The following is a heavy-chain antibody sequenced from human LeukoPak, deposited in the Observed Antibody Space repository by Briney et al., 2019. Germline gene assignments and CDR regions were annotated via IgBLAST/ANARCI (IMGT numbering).Heavy chain of an antibody. J-gene: IGHJ6*03. CDR1: GYTFTSYD. Sequence: EASVKVSCKASGYTFTSYDINWVRQATGQGLEWMGWMNPNSGNTGYAQKLQGRVTMTTDTSTSTAYMELRSLRSDDTAVYYCARAAAVGYYYMDVWGKGTTVTVSS. V-gene: IGHV1-8*01. CDR2: MNPNSGNT. D-gene: IGHD4-23*01. CDR3: ARAAAVGYYYMDV.